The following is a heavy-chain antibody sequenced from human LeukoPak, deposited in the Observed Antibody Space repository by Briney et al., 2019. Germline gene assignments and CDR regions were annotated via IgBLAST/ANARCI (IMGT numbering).Heavy chain of an antibody. D-gene: IGHD3-9*01. CDR1: GYTFTSYY. Sequence: ASVEVSCKASGYTFTSYYMHWVRQAPGQGLEWMGIINPSGGSTSYAQKFQGRVTMTRDTSTSTVYMELSSLRSEDTAVYYCARGSADYDILTDYYFDYWGPGTLVTVSS. V-gene: IGHV1-46*01. CDR3: ARGSADYDILTDYYFDY. J-gene: IGHJ4*02. CDR2: INPSGGST.